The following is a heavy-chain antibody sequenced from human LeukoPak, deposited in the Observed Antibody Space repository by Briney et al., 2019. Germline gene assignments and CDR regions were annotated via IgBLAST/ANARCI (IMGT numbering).Heavy chain of an antibody. J-gene: IGHJ4*02. CDR1: GFTFSNYW. V-gene: IGHV3-74*01. CDR3: ANLPGKTSEEYYFDY. Sequence: GGSLRFSCAASGFTFSNYWMHWVRQAPGKGLMWVSRINSDGRSTNYADSVKGRFTISRDNSKNTLYLQMNSLRAEDTAVYYCANLPGKTSEEYYFDYWGQGTLVTVSS. D-gene: IGHD4-23*01. CDR2: INSDGRST.